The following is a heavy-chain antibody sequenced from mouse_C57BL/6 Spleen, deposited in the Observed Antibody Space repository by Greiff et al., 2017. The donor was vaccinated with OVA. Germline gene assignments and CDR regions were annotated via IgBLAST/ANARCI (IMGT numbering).Heavy chain of an antibody. D-gene: IGHD2-3*01. Sequence: VQLQQSGPELVKPGASVKISCKASGYAFSSSWMNWVKQRPGKGLEWIGRIYPGDGDTNYNGKFKGKATLTADKSSSTAYMQLSSLTSEDSAVYVCARRDDGYYWYFDVWGTGTTVTVSS. CDR1: GYAFSSSW. V-gene: IGHV1-82*01. CDR3: ARRDDGYYWYFDV. J-gene: IGHJ1*03. CDR2: IYPGDGDT.